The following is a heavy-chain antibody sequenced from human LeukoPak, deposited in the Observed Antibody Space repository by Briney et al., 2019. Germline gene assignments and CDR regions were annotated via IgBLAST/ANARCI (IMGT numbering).Heavy chain of an antibody. CDR3: ARRGAARSRDWYFDL. V-gene: IGHV4-34*01. Sequence: GSLRLSCAASGFSFSSYNMNWVRQAPGKGLEWIGEINHSGSTNYNPSLKSRVTISVDTSKNQFSLKLSSVTAADTAVFYCARRGAARSRDWYFDLWGRGTLVTVSS. CDR1: GFSFSSYN. J-gene: IGHJ2*01. CDR2: INHSGST. D-gene: IGHD6-6*01.